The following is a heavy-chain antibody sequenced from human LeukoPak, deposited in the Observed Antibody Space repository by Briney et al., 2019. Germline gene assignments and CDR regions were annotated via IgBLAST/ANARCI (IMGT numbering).Heavy chain of an antibody. Sequence: GGSLRLSCGASGFTFSSYAMTWVRQAPGKGLEWVSGIRGSGGTTNYADSVKGRFTISRDNAENSLYLQMNSLRAEDTAVYYCATYSGAHHKTFDDWGQGTLVTVSS. D-gene: IGHD1-26*01. CDR3: ATYSGAHHKTFDD. J-gene: IGHJ4*02. CDR1: GFTFSSYA. V-gene: IGHV3-23*01. CDR2: IRGSGGTT.